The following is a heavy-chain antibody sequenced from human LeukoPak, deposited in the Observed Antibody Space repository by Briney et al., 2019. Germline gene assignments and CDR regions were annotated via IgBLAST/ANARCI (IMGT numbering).Heavy chain of an antibody. CDR3: AKDGGSTSGKWFDP. D-gene: IGHD2-2*01. J-gene: IGHJ5*02. CDR2: ISWNSGSI. Sequence: PGGSLRLSCAASGFTFDDYAMHWVRQAPVKDLEWVSGISWNSGSIGYADSVKGRFTISRDNAKNSLYLQMNSLRAEDTALYYCAKDGGSTSGKWFDPWGQGTLVTVSS. V-gene: IGHV3-9*01. CDR1: GFTFDDYA.